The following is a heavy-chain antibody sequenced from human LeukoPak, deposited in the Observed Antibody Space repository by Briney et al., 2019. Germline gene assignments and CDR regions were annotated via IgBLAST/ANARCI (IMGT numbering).Heavy chain of an antibody. CDR1: GGTFSSYA. V-gene: IGHV1-69*13. J-gene: IGHJ4*02. CDR3: ARVRDILTGYYTDYFDY. Sequence: ASVKVSCKASGGTFSSYAISWVRQAPGQGLEWMGGIIPIFGTANYAQKFQGRVTITADESTSTAYMELSSLRSEDTAVYYCARVRDILTGYYTDYFDYWGQGTLVTVSS. D-gene: IGHD3-9*01. CDR2: IIPIFGTA.